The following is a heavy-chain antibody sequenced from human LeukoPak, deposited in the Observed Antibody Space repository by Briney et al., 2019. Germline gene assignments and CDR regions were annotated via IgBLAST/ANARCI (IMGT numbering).Heavy chain of an antibody. V-gene: IGHV3-43*01. D-gene: IGHD1-26*01. CDR3: AKDGGVGGAAYMDV. CDR1: GFTFDDHA. Sequence: AGSLTLSCAVSGFTFDDHAIHWVRQAPGKGLEWVCLVSRDGGSRYYADSVKGRFTISRDNSKNSLYLQMNSLSTEDTALYYCAKDGGVGGAAYMDVWGKGTTVTVPS. CDR2: VSRDGGSR. J-gene: IGHJ6*03.